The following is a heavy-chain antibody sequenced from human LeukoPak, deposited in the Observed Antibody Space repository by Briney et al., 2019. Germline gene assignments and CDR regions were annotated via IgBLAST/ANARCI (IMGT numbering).Heavy chain of an antibody. Sequence: GGSLRLSCAASGFTFSDFYMSWIRQAPGKGLEWVSYISSSGNTKYYADSVKGRFTMSRDNAKNSLYLQMDSLRVEDTAVYYCAKDSYTVTTPDYWGQGTLVTVSS. J-gene: IGHJ4*02. CDR1: GFTFSDFY. CDR2: ISSSGNTK. V-gene: IGHV3-11*01. D-gene: IGHD4-17*01. CDR3: AKDSYTVTTPDY.